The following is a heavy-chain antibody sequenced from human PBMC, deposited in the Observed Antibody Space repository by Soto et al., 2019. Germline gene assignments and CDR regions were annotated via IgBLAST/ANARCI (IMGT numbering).Heavy chain of an antibody. Sequence: ASVKVSCKASGYTFTSYYMHWVRQAPGQGLEWMGIINPSGGSTSYAQKFQGRVTMTRDTSTSTVYMELSSLRYEDTAVYYCARDGYNGPPPYYHYYYGMDVWGQGTTVTVSS. CDR3: ARDGYNGPPPYYHYYYGMDV. D-gene: IGHD5-12*01. CDR1: GYTFTSYY. V-gene: IGHV1-46*01. J-gene: IGHJ6*02. CDR2: INPSGGST.